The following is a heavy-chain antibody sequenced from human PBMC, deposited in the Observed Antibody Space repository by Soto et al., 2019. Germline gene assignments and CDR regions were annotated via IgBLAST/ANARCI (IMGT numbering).Heavy chain of an antibody. D-gene: IGHD6-19*01. J-gene: IGHJ6*02. V-gene: IGHV6-1*01. CDR2: TYYRSKWYN. CDR3: AGTVAGTGIYYYYRMDV. Sequence: SQTLSLTCAISGDSVSSNSAAWNWIRQSPSRGPEWLGRTYYRSKWYNDYAVSVKSRITINPDTSKNQFSLQLNSVTPEDTAVYYCAGTVAGTGIYYYYRMDVWGQGTTVTVSS. CDR1: GDSVSSNSAA.